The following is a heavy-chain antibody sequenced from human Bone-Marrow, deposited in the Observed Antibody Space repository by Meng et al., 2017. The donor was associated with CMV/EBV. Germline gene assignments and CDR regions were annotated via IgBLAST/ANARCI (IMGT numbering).Heavy chain of an antibody. CDR2: INPNSGGT. CDR3: ARADDGSYYYYGMDV. Sequence: ASVKVSCKASGYTFTSYGISWVRQAPGQGLEWMGWINPNSGGTNYAQKFQGRVTMTRDTSISTAYMELSRLRSDDTAVYYCARADDGSYYYYGMDVWGQGTTVTGSS. CDR1: GYTFTSYG. D-gene: IGHD1-26*01. J-gene: IGHJ6*01. V-gene: IGHV1-2*02.